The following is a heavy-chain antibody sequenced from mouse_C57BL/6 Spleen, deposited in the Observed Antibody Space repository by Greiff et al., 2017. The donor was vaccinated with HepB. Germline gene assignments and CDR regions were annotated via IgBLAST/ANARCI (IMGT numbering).Heavy chain of an antibody. V-gene: IGHV8-8*01. CDR1: GFSLSTFGMG. J-gene: IGHJ4*01. CDR3: ARIADYGSSHVRYAMDY. D-gene: IGHD1-1*01. CDR2: IWWDDDK. Sequence: QVTLKESGPGILQPSQTLSLTCSFSGFSLSTFGMGVGWIRQPSGKGLEWLAHIWWDDDKYYNPALKSRLTISKDTSKNQVFLKIANVDTADTATYYCARIADYGSSHVRYAMDYWGQGTSVTVSS.